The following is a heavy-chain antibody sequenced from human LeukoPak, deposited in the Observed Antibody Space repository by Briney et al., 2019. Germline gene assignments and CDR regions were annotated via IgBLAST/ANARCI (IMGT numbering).Heavy chain of an antibody. J-gene: IGHJ5*02. V-gene: IGHV1-8*01. D-gene: IGHD3-22*01. CDR1: GYTFTSYD. CDR2: MNPNSVNT. CDR3: ARMSYYDSSGDNWFDP. Sequence: ASVKVSCKASGYTFTSYDINWVRQATGQGLEWMGWMNPNSVNTGYAQKFQGRVTMTRDTSISTAYMELSSLRSEDTAVYYCARMSYYDSSGDNWFDPWGQGTLVTVSS.